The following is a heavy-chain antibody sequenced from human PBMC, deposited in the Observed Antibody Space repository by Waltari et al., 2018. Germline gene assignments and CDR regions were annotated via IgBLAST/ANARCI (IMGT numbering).Heavy chain of an antibody. Sequence: QVQLQESGPGLVKPSETLSLTCAVSGYSISSGYYWGWIRQPPGKGLEWIGSIYHSGSTYYNPSLKSRVTISVDTSKNQFSLKLSSVTAADTAVYYCARDCTNGVCYTDAFDIWGQGTMVTVS. CDR3: ARDCTNGVCYTDAFDI. CDR2: IYHSGST. V-gene: IGHV4-38-2*02. J-gene: IGHJ3*02. D-gene: IGHD2-8*01. CDR1: GYSISSGYY.